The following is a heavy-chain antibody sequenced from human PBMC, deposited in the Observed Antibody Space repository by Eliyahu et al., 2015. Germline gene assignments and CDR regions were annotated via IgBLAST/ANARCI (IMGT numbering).Heavy chain of an antibody. V-gene: IGHV4-39*07. J-gene: IGHJ6*02. Sequence: QLQLQESGPGLVKPSQTLSLTCTVSGDSVXNSXYFWAWIRQPPGKGLEWIGNIDYTGRAYYNPSLKSRVSISIATSNNQFSLRLNSVTAADTAVYYCASVNYRPFYGLDVWGQGTTVTVSS. D-gene: IGHD5-24*01. CDR1: GDSVXNSXYF. CDR3: ASVNYRPFYGLDV. CDR2: IDYTGRA.